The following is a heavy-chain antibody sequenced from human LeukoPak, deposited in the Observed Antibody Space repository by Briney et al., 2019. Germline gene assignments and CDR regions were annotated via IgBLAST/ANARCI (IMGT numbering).Heavy chain of an antibody. CDR3: AKSFTNDWAIFDS. J-gene: IGHJ4*02. V-gene: IGHV3-9*01. CDR1: GFTFGDYG. Sequence: PGGSLRLSCAASGFTFGDYGMHWVRQVPGKGLEWVSGISGGSGSIGYADSVKGRFTISRDNAKNSLYLQMNSLRTEDTALYYCAKSFTNDWAIFDSWGQGTLVIVSS. D-gene: IGHD3-9*01. CDR2: ISGGSGSI.